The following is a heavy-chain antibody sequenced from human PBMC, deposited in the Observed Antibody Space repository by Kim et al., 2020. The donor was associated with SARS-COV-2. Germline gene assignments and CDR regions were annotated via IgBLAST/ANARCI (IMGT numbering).Heavy chain of an antibody. CDR3: ASPLKLGYCSSTSCYNRVPRDAFDI. V-gene: IGHV1-69*04. CDR1: GGTFSSYA. J-gene: IGHJ3*02. CDR2: IIPILGIA. Sequence: SVKVSCKASGGTFSSYAISWVRQAPGQGLEWMGRIIPILGIANYAQKFQGRVTITADKSTSTAYMELSSLRSEDTAVYYCASPLKLGYCSSTSCYNRVPRDAFDIWGQGTMVTVSS. D-gene: IGHD2-2*02.